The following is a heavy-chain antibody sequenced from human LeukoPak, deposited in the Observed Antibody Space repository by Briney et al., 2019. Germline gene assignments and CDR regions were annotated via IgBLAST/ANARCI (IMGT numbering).Heavy chain of an antibody. CDR1: GYSISSGYF. V-gene: IGHV4-38-2*02. J-gene: IGHJ4*02. CDR3: TRVAYFDSSGYYYNFDY. CDR2: IYQSGNT. Sequence: SGTLSLTCTVSGYSISSGYFWGWIRQPPGKGLDWIGNIYQSGNTDYNPSLKSRITISVDTSKNQFSLKLSSVTAADTAVYYCTRVAYFDSSGYYYNFDYWGQGTLVTVSS. D-gene: IGHD3-22*01.